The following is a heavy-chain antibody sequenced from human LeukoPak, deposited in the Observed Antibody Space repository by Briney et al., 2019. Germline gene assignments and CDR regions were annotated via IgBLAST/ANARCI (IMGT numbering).Heavy chain of an antibody. CDR2: INHSGST. V-gene: IGHV4-34*01. CDR1: GGSFSGYY. J-gene: IGHJ6*02. CDR3: AGSGFRDYYFAMDV. D-gene: IGHD3-22*01. Sequence: SETLSLTCAVYGGSFSGYYWSWIRQPPGKGLEWIGEINHSGSTNYNPSLKSRVTISVDTSKNQFSLKLSSVTAADTAVYYCAGSGFRDYYFAMDVWGQGTTVTVSS.